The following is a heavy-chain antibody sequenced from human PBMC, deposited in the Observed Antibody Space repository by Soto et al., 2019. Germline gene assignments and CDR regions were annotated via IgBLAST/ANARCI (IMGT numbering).Heavy chain of an antibody. D-gene: IGHD3-10*01. Sequence: GGSLRLSCAAFGFTFSNYWMSWVRQAPGKGLEWVANIKQDGSEKYYVDSVKGRFTISRDNAKNSLYLQMNSLRADDTAVYYCAREKFTVRGIIYYYGMDVWGQGTAVTVSS. CDR1: GFTFSNYW. CDR3: AREKFTVRGIIYYYGMDV. J-gene: IGHJ6*02. V-gene: IGHV3-7*03. CDR2: IKQDGSEK.